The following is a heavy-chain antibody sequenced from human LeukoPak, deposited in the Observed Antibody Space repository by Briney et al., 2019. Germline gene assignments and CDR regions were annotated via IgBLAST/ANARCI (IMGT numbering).Heavy chain of an antibody. CDR2: IYYSGST. V-gene: IGHV4-34*01. CDR1: GGSFSGYY. J-gene: IGHJ5*02. Sequence: SETLSLTCAVYGGSFSGYYWNWIRQPPGKGLEWIGSIYYSGSTYYNPSLKSRVTISVDTSKNQFSLKLSSVTAADTAVYYCARQGAAIIGWFDPWGQGTLVTVSS. CDR3: ARQGAAIIGWFDP. D-gene: IGHD2-2*01.